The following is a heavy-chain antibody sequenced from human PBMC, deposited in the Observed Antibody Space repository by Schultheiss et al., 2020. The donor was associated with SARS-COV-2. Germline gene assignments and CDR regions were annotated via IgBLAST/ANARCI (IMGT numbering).Heavy chain of an antibody. J-gene: IGHJ4*02. Sequence: SETLSLTCAVSGGSISSSNWWSWVRQPPGKGLEWIGEIYHSGSTYYNPSLKSRVTISVDRSKNQFSLKLSSVTAADTAVYYCARGRACSSTSCLIDYWGQGTLVTVSS. V-gene: IGHV4-4*02. D-gene: IGHD2-2*01. CDR1: GGSISSSNW. CDR2: IYHSGST. CDR3: ARGRACSSTSCLIDY.